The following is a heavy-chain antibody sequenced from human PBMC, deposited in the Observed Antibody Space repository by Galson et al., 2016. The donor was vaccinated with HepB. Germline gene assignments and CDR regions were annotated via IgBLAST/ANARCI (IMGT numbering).Heavy chain of an antibody. CDR1: GGSISSGGYY. Sequence: TLSLTCTVSGGSISSGGYYWSWIRQHPGKGLEWIGYIYYSGSTYYNPSLKSRVTISVDTSKNQFSLKLSSLTAADTAVYYCARGRGGIAAAGHYFDYWGQGTLVTVSS. CDR2: IYYSGST. CDR3: ARGRGGIAAAGHYFDY. J-gene: IGHJ4*02. D-gene: IGHD6-13*01. V-gene: IGHV4-31*03.